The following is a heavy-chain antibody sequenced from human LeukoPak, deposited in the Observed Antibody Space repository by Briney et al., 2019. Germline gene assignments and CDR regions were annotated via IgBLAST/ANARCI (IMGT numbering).Heavy chain of an antibody. CDR3: AREGRWLQSGDAFDI. J-gene: IGHJ3*02. Sequence: ASVKVSCKASGYTFTGYYMHWVRQAPGQGLEWMGWINPNSGGTNYAQKFQGRVTMTRDTSISTAYMELSRLRSDDTAVYYCAREGRWLQSGDAFDIWGQGTMVTVSS. CDR1: GYTFTGYY. D-gene: IGHD5-24*01. V-gene: IGHV1-2*02. CDR2: INPNSGGT.